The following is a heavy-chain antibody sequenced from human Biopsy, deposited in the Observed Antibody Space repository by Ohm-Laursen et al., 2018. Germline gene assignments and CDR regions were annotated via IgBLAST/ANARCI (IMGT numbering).Heavy chain of an antibody. V-gene: IGHV4-39*07. J-gene: IGHJ5*02. CDR3: ARFIVPSLHCSNGVCPIRWFDP. CDR1: GVSISSGGNY. Sequence: SETLSLTCTVSGVSISSGGNYWSWIRQFPGKGLEWIGEVHHDGRANYNPSLKSRVTISGDMSKKQFSLKLSGVTAADTAVYYCARFIVPSLHCSNGVCPIRWFDPWGQGTLVTVFS. D-gene: IGHD2-2*01. CDR2: VHHDGRA.